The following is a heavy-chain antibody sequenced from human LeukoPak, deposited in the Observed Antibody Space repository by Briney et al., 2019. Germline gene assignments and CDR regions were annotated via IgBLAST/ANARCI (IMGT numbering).Heavy chain of an antibody. CDR1: GFTFSRYW. Sequence: PGGSLRLSCAASGFTFSRYWMSWVRQAPGKGLEWVSAISGSGGSTYYADSVKGRFTISRDSSKNTLYLQMNSLRAEDTAVYYCAKDRHSSSWNLLRYWGQGTLVTVSS. CDR3: AKDRHSSSWNLLRY. CDR2: ISGSGGST. J-gene: IGHJ4*02. D-gene: IGHD6-13*01. V-gene: IGHV3-23*01.